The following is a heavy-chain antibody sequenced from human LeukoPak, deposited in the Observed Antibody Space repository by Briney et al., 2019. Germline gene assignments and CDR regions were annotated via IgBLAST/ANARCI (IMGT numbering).Heavy chain of an antibody. V-gene: IGHV1-2*02. CDR3: ARVASTGYDGRFFDF. Sequence: ASVKVSCKASGYTFTGYHMHWVRQAPGQGLEWMGWINPNRGGTNYAQKFRGRVTMTRDASIRTAYMELSGLRSDDTAVYYCARVASTGYDGRFFDFWGKGTLVTVSS. D-gene: IGHD5-12*01. J-gene: IGHJ4*02. CDR1: GYTFTGYH. CDR2: INPNRGGT.